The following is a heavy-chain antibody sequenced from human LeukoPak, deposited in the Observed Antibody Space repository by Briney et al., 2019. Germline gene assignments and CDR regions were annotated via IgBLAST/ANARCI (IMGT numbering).Heavy chain of an antibody. CDR1: GFTFSSYS. Sequence: GGSLRLSCAASGFTFSSYSMKWVRQAPGKGLEWVSYISSSSSTIYYADSVKGRFTISRDNAKNSLYLQMNSLRAEDTAVYYCARWGSAYYYYYYYGMDVWGQGTTVTVSS. D-gene: IGHD3-16*01. CDR3: ARWGSAYYYYYYYGMDV. CDR2: ISSSSSTI. J-gene: IGHJ6*02. V-gene: IGHV3-48*01.